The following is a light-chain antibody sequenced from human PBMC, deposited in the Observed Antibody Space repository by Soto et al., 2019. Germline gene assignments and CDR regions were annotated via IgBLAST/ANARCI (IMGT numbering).Light chain of an antibody. V-gene: IGKV1-39*01. CDR3: QQSYSTPT. CDR1: QSIRSY. J-gene: IGKJ4*01. Sequence: DIQMTQSPSSLSASVGDRVTITCRASQSIRSYLNWYQQKPGKAPKLLIYAASSLQSGVPSRFSGSGSGTDFTLTISSLQPEDFATYYCQQSYSTPTFGGGTKVEIK. CDR2: AAS.